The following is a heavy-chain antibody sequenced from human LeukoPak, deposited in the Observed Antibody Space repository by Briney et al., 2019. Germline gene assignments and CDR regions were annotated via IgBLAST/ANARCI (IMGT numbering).Heavy chain of an antibody. V-gene: IGHV4-38-2*02. CDR3: ARDRMFGDSVEY. CDR2: IYHSGTT. D-gene: IGHD3-10*02. Sequence: SETLSLTCVVSGYSISSGHYWSWIRQPPGKGLEWIGSIYHSGTTYYNLSLKSRVTVSLDTSENQFSLNLRSVTAADTAVYYCARDRMFGDSVEYWGQGTLVTVSS. J-gene: IGHJ4*02. CDR1: GYSISSGHY.